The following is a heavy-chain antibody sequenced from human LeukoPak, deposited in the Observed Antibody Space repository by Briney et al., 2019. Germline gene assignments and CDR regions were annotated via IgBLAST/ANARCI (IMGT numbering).Heavy chain of an antibody. CDR2: INPNSGGT. V-gene: IGHV1-2*02. CDR3: ATVYSSSWYGNWFDP. J-gene: IGHJ5*02. CDR1: GYTLTGYY. D-gene: IGHD6-13*01. Sequence: ASVKVSCKASGYTLTGYYMHWVRQAPGQGLEWMGWINPNSGGTNYAQKFQGRVTMTRDTSISTAYMELSRLRSDDTAVYYCATVYSSSWYGNWFDPWGQGTLVTVSS.